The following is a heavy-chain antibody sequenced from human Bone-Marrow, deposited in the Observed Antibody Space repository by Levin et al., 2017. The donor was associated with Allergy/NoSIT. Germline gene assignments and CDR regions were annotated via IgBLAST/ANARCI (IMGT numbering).Heavy chain of an antibody. V-gene: IGHV4-31*02. CDR1: GGSVSSGNYY. J-gene: IGHJ6*02. CDR2: IHDSGNT. Sequence: PSETLSLTCAVSGGSVSSGNYYWSWIRQHPGKGLEWIGYIHDSGNTYHNPSLKSRVIISVDTSKNQFSLRLSSVTDADTAVYYCGRMWGVAATTYYHYFYGVDVWGQGTTVTVSS. D-gene: IGHD2-15*01. CDR3: GRMWGVAATTYYHYFYGVDV.